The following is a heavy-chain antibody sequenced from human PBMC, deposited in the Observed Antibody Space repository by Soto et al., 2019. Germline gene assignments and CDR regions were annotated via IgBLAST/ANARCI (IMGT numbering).Heavy chain of an antibody. J-gene: IGHJ5*02. V-gene: IGHV2-5*02. D-gene: IGHD3-10*01. CDR1: GFSLSTSGVG. CDR2: IYWDDDK. CDR3: AHSRVFWAMVRGVKRGWFDP. Sequence: QITLKESGPTLVKPTQTLTLTCTFSGFSLSTSGVGVGWIRQPPGKALEWLALIYWDDDKRYSPSLKSRLTTTNDSSNNHVVLTRTNMDPVYTATYYCAHSRVFWAMVRGVKRGWFDPWGQGTLVTVFS.